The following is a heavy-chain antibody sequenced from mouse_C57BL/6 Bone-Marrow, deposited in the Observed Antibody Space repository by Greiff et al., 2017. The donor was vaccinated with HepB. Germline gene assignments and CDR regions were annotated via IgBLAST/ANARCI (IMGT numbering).Heavy chain of an antibody. V-gene: IGHV1-7*01. CDR3: ARKEGHYYGSSYGYAMDY. CDR2: INPSSGYT. J-gene: IGHJ4*01. D-gene: IGHD1-1*01. Sequence: VQLQQSGAELAKPGASVKLSCKASGYTFTSYWMHWVKQRPGQGLEWIGYINPSSGYTKYNQKFKDKATLTADKSSSTAYMQLSSLTYEDSAVYYWARKEGHYYGSSYGYAMDYWGQGTSVTVSS. CDR1: GYTFTSYW.